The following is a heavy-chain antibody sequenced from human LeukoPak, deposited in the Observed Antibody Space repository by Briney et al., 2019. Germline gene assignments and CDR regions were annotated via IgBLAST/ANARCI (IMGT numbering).Heavy chain of an antibody. CDR1: GDSISGYY. CDR2: IKHRGSN. Sequence: PSETLSLTCTVSGDSISGYYWCWIRQPPGKGLEWIGEIKHRGSNKYNPCLKSRVTISVDTSKNQLYLKLSSVTAADTAVYYCARARVGVRGVIGLFDPWGQGTLVSVS. CDR3: ARARVGVRGVIGLFDP. J-gene: IGHJ5*02. V-gene: IGHV4-34*01. D-gene: IGHD3-10*01.